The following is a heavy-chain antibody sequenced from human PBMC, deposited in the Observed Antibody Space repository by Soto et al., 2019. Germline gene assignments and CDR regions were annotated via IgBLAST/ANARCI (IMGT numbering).Heavy chain of an antibody. Sequence: SETLSLTCAVYGGSFSGYYWSWIRQPPGKGLEWIGEINHSGSTNYNPSLKSRVTISVDTSKNQFSLKLSSVTAADTAVYYCARGVTYYDSSGYYYGFDYWGQGTLVTVSS. CDR2: INHSGST. V-gene: IGHV4-34*01. D-gene: IGHD3-22*01. CDR1: GGSFSGYY. CDR3: ARGVTYYDSSGYYYGFDY. J-gene: IGHJ4*02.